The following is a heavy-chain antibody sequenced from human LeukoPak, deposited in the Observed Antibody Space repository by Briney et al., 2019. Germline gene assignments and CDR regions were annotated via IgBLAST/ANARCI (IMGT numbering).Heavy chain of an antibody. CDR2: IKQDGSEK. CDR1: RFTFSSYW. CDR3: ARARGGYDFDY. D-gene: IGHD5-12*01. J-gene: IGHJ4*02. V-gene: IGHV3-7*03. Sequence: GGSLRLSCAASRFTFSSYWMSWVRQAPGKGLEWVANIKQDGSEKYYVDSVKGRFTISRDNAKNSLNLQLNGLRAEDTAVYYCARARGGYDFDYWGQGTLVTVSS.